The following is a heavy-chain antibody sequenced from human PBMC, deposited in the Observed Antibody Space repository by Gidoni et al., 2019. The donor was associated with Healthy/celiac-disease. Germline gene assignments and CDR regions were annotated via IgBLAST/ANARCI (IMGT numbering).Heavy chain of an antibody. CDR2: ISSSSSYI. J-gene: IGHJ6*02. Sequence: EVQLVESGGGLVKPGGSLRLSCASSGFTFSSYSMNWVRQAPGKGLEWFSSISSSSSYIYYADSVKGRFTISRDNAKNSLFLQMNSLRAEDTAVYYCARDVPEGFWSGSYYYYYFGMDVWGQGTTVTVSS. CDR3: ARDVPEGFWSGSYYYYYFGMDV. CDR1: GFTFSSYS. V-gene: IGHV3-21*01. D-gene: IGHD3-3*01.